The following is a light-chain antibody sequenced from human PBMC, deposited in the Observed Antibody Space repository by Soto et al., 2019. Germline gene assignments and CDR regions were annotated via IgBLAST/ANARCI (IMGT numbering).Light chain of an antibody. CDR2: DVS. Sequence: EIVLTQSPATLSLSPGERATLSCRASQSVTSFLAWYQQKPGQAPRLLIYDVSKRATGIPARFSGSWSGTYFTLIISNLAPEDFAAYSGQQRIKWPFTFGRGTKVEI. V-gene: IGKV3-11*01. CDR3: QQRIKWPFT. CDR1: QSVTSF. J-gene: IGKJ4*01.